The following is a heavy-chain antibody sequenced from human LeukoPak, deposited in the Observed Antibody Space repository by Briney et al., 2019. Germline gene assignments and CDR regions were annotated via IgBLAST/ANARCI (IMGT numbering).Heavy chain of an antibody. CDR2: IYYSGST. J-gene: IGHJ5*02. D-gene: IGHD2-15*01. V-gene: IGHV4-39*01. CDR1: GGSISSSSYY. CDR3: ARGKVVVVVAAAASLNWFDP. Sequence: PSETLSLTCTVSGGSISSSSYYWGWLRQPPGTGLEWIGSIYYSGSTYYNPSLKSRVTISVDTSKNQFSLKLSSVTAADTAVYYCARGKVVVVVAAAASLNWFDPWGQGTLVTVSS.